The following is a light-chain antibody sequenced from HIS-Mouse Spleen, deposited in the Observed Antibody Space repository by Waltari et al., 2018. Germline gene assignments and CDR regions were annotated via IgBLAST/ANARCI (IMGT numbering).Light chain of an antibody. CDR2: SNN. Sequence: QSVLTQPPSASGTPGPRVTISCSGSTSNTCGNTVNSYQQLPGTAPKPLIYSNNQRPSGVPDRFSGSKSGTSASLAISGLQSEDEADYYCAAWDDSLNGNYVFGTGTKVTVL. CDR3: AAWDDSLNGNYV. V-gene: IGLV1-44*01. CDR1: TSNTCGNT. J-gene: IGLJ1*01.